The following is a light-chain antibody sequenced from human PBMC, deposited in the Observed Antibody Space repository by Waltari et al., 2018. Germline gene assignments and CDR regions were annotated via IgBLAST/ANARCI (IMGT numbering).Light chain of an antibody. Sequence: QTALTQPPSTSGTPGQRVTLSCSGSSSNIGSNTVNWYQKLPGTAPKLLIYTNNQRPSGVPDRFSASKSGTSASLAISGLQSEDETHYYCASWDDSLSVVLFGGGTKLTVL. J-gene: IGLJ3*02. V-gene: IGLV1-44*01. CDR1: SSNIGSNT. CDR3: ASWDDSLSVVL. CDR2: TNN.